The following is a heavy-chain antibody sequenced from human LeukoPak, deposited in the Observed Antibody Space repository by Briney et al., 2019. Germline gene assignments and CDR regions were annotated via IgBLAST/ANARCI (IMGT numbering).Heavy chain of an antibody. J-gene: IGHJ4*02. CDR3: AVGSLVWQFDY. D-gene: IGHD2-8*01. V-gene: IGHV3-53*01. Sequence: GGSLRLSCAASGFTVSSNYMSWVRQAPGKGLEWVSVIYSDGSAYYPDSVKGRFTISRDNSKNTLYLQMNSLRADDTAVYFCAVGSLVWQFDYWGQGTLVAVSS. CDR2: IYSDGSA. CDR1: GFTVSSNY.